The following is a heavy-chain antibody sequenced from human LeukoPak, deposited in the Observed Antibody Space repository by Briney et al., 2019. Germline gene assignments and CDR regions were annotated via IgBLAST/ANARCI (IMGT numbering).Heavy chain of an antibody. J-gene: IGHJ6*02. CDR2: INHSGST. D-gene: IGHD3-22*01. CDR3: ARAGYSSGYYYRSYYYGMDV. Sequence: SETLSLTCAVYGGSFSGYYCRWIRQPPGKGMEWVGEINHSGSTNNNPSLKSRVNISVDTSKIQFSLDLSSITAAQTAVYYCARAGYSSGYYYRSYYYGMDVWGQGTTVTVSS. CDR1: GGSFSGYY. V-gene: IGHV4-34*01.